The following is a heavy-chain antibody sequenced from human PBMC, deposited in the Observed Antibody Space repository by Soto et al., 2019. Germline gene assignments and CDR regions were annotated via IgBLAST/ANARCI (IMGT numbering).Heavy chain of an antibody. CDR1: GYSFTSYW. CDR2: IDPSDSYT. J-gene: IGHJ4*02. V-gene: IGHV5-10-1*01. CDR3: ASISGDYPAT. Sequence: GESLKISCKGSGYSFTSYWISWVRQMPGKGLEWMGRIDPSDSYTNYSPSFQGHATISADKSISTAYLQWSSLKASDTAMYYCASISGDYPATWGQGTLVTVSS. D-gene: IGHD4-17*01.